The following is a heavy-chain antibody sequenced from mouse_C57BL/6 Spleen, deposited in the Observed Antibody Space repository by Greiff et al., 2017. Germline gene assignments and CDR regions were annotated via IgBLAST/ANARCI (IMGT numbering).Heavy chain of an antibody. CDR3: ARSDNPYAMDY. J-gene: IGHJ4*01. CDR2: IYPRSGNT. D-gene: IGHD1-3*01. V-gene: IGHV1-81*01. CDR1: GYTFTSYG. Sequence: QVHVKQSGAELARPGASVKLSCKASGYTFTSYGISWVKQRTGQGLEWIGEIYPRSGNTYYNEKFKGKATLTADKSSSTAYMELRSLTSEDSAVYFCARSDNPYAMDYWGQGTSVTVSS.